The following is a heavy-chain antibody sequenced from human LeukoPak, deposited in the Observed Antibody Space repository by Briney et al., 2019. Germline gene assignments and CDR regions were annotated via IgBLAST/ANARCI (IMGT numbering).Heavy chain of an antibody. V-gene: IGHV3-30-3*01. D-gene: IGHD2-21*02. Sequence: GGSLRLPCAASGFTFRSYAMHWVRQAPGKGLEWVAGIPYDGTNKYYADSVRGRFTISRDNSRNTLYLQMNSLRSDDTAVYYCARESPACGEDCFFDYWGQGTLVTVSS. CDR1: GFTFRSYA. J-gene: IGHJ4*02. CDR3: ARESPACGEDCFFDY. CDR2: IPYDGTNK.